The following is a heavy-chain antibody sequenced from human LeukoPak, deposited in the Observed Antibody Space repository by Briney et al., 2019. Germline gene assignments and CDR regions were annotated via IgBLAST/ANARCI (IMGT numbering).Heavy chain of an antibody. Sequence: PSETLSLTCAVYGGSFSGYYWSWIRQPPGKGLGWIGEINHSGSTNYNPSLKSRVTISVDTSKNQFSLKLSSVTAADTAVYYCARAVYDSSGPTDYWGQGTLVTVSS. D-gene: IGHD3-22*01. J-gene: IGHJ4*02. CDR2: INHSGST. CDR1: GGSFSGYY. CDR3: ARAVYDSSGPTDY. V-gene: IGHV4-34*01.